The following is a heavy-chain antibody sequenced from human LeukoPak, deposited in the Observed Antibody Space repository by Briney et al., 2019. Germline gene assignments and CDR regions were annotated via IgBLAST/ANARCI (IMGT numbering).Heavy chain of an antibody. CDR2: INTNTGNP. CDR1: GYAFTSYA. D-gene: IGHD1-26*01. CDR3: ARDRSGGGATGPFDY. Sequence: ASVKVSCKASGYAFTSYAMNWVRQAPGQGLEWMGWINTNTGNPTYAQGFTGRFVFSLDTSVSTADLQISSLKAEDTAVYYCARDRSGGGATGPFDYWGQGTLVTVSS. V-gene: IGHV7-4-1*02. J-gene: IGHJ4*02.